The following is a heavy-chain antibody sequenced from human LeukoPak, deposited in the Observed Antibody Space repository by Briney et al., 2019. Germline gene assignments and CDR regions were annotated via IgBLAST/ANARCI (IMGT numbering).Heavy chain of an antibody. J-gene: IGHJ4*02. Sequence: SETLSLTCAVYGGSFSGYYWSWIRQPPGKGLEWIGEINHSGSTNYNPSLKSRVTISVDTSKNQFSLKLSSVTAADTAVYYCARVGIAARSKPFDYWGQGTLATVSS. V-gene: IGHV4-34*01. CDR2: INHSGST. D-gene: IGHD6-6*01. CDR1: GGSFSGYY. CDR3: ARVGIAARSKPFDY.